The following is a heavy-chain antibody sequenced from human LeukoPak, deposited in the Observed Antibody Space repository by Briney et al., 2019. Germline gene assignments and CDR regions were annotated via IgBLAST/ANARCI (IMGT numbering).Heavy chain of an antibody. Sequence: PGRSLRLSCAASGFTFSSHWMHWVRQVPGKGRGWVSRINSEGSSTSYADSVKGRFTISRDNAKNTLYLQMNSLRAEDTAVYYCARDHGDYWGQGTLVTVSS. V-gene: IGHV3-74*01. CDR2: INSEGSST. CDR3: ARDHGDY. CDR1: GFTFSSHW. J-gene: IGHJ4*02.